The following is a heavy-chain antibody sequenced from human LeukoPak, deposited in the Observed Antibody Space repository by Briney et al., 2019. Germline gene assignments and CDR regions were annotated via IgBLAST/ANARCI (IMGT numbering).Heavy chain of an antibody. J-gene: IGHJ3*02. D-gene: IGHD2-2*01. CDR3: AHSQPGRDIVVVPAFDI. Sequence: SGPTLVKPTQTLTLTCTFSGFSLSPSGVGVGWIRQPPGKALEWLALIYWNDDKRYSPSLKSRLTITKDTSKNQVVLTMTNIDPVDTATYYCAHSQPGRDIVVVPAFDIWGQGTMVTVSS. CDR2: IYWNDDK. V-gene: IGHV2-5*01. CDR1: GFSLSPSGVG.